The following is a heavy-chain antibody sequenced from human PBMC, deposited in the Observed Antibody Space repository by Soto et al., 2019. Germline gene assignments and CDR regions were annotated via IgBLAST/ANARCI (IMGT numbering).Heavy chain of an antibody. CDR3: ASLLTTVTTNI. CDR2: INSDGSST. Sequence: GGSLRLSCAASGFTFSSYWMHWVRQAPGKGLVWVSRINSDGSSTSYADSVNGRFTISRDNAKNTLYLQMNSLRAEDTAVYYCASLLTTVTTNIWGQGTMVTVSS. D-gene: IGHD4-17*01. V-gene: IGHV3-74*01. CDR1: GFTFSSYW. J-gene: IGHJ3*02.